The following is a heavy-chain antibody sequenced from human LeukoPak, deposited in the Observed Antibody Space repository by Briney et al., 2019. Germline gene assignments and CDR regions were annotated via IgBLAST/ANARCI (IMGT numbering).Heavy chain of an antibody. D-gene: IGHD3-22*01. V-gene: IGHV4-30-4*08. J-gene: IGHJ4*02. CDR2: IYHSGNT. CDR1: GGSISSSSYY. CDR3: CRVACGSGFCNVDY. Sequence: PSETLSLTCTVSGGSISSSSYYGGWIRQPPGKGLEWIAYIYHSGNTYYNPSLRSRVTMSVATSKNQFSLEVKSVTAADTAVYYCCRVACGSGFCNVDYWGQGTLVPVTS.